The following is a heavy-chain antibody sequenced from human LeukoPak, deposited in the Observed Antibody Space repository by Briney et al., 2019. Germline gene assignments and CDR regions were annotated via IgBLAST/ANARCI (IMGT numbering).Heavy chain of an antibody. CDR2: IYYSGST. Sequence: KPSGTLSLTCAVSGGSISSSNWWSWVRQPPGKGLEWIGYIYYSGSTYYNPSLKSRVTISVDTSKNQFSLKLSSVTAADTAVYYCARAATVVTNLDYWGQGTLVTVSS. V-gene: IGHV4-4*02. CDR1: GGSISSSNW. CDR3: ARAATVVTNLDY. D-gene: IGHD4-23*01. J-gene: IGHJ4*02.